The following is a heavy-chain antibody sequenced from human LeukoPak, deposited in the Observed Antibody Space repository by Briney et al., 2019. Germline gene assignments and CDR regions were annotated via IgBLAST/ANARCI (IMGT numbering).Heavy chain of an antibody. V-gene: IGHV3-23*01. CDR2: ISGSGGST. Sequence: GGSLRLSCAASGFTFSSYAMSWVRQAPGKGLEGVSAISGSGGSTYYADSVKGRFTISRDNSKNTLYLQLNSLRAEDTAVYYCAKGGRPDFWSGYPDYWGQGTLVTVSS. D-gene: IGHD3-3*01. J-gene: IGHJ4*02. CDR1: GFTFSSYA. CDR3: AKGGRPDFWSGYPDY.